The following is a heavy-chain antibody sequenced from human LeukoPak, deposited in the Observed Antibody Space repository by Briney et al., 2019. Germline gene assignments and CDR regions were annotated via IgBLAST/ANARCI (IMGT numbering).Heavy chain of an antibody. D-gene: IGHD6-19*01. Sequence: ASVKVSCKASGGTFSSYAISWVRQAPGQGLEWMGGIIPIFGTANYAQKFQGRVTITADESTSTASMELSSLRSEDTAVYYCARDPVPVSGWPRYYGMDVWGQGTTVTVSS. V-gene: IGHV1-69*01. CDR3: ARDPVPVSGWPRYYGMDV. CDR2: IIPIFGTA. J-gene: IGHJ6*02. CDR1: GGTFSSYA.